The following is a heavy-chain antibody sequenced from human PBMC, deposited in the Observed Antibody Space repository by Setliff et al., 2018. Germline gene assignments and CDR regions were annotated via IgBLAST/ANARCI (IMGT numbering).Heavy chain of an antibody. V-gene: IGHV1-8*02. CDR1: GYTFTSYD. D-gene: IGHD3-3*01. CDR2: MNPNSGNT. J-gene: IGHJ6*02. Sequence: ASVKVSCQASGYTFTSYDINWVRQATGQGLEWMGWMNPNSGNTGYAQKFQGRVTMTRNTSISTAYMELSSLRSEDTAVYYCARGPAYYNFWSGYYPYYYYYGMDVWGQGTTVTVSS. CDR3: ARGPAYYNFWSGYYPYYYYYGMDV.